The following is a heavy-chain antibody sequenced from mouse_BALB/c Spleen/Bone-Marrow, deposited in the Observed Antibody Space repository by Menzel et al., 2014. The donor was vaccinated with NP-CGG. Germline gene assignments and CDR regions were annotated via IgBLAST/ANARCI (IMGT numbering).Heavy chain of an antibody. J-gene: IGHJ3*01. CDR2: IHPSDSET. CDR1: GYSFTNYW. D-gene: IGHD2-1*01. Sequence: QVDVKQSGAELVRPGASVKLSCKASGYSFTNYWMNWVKQRPGQGLEWIGMIHPSDSETRLNQKFKDKATLTVDKSSSTAYMQLSSPTSEDSAVYYCARFGNYEGFAYWGQGTLVTVSA. CDR3: ARFGNYEGFAY. V-gene: IGHV1-74*01.